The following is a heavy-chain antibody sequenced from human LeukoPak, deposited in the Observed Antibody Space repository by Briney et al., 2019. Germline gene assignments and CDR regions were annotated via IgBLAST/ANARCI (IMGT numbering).Heavy chain of an antibody. D-gene: IGHD4-11*01. V-gene: IGHV3-74*01. CDR1: AFTFSSFW. Sequence: GGSLRLSCAASAFTFSSFWMNWVRQAPGKGLVWVSRINTDGSSTSYADSVKGRFTISRDNAKNTLYPQMNSLRAEDTAVYYCAKSTTVTTQQRGYFDYWGQGTLVTVSS. CDR3: AKSTTVTTQQRGYFDY. CDR2: INTDGSST. J-gene: IGHJ4*02.